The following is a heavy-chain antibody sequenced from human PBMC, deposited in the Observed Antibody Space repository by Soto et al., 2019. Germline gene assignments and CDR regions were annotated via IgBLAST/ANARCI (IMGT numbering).Heavy chain of an antibody. J-gene: IGHJ4*02. D-gene: IGHD1-20*01. CDR1: GGSMSSYY. Sequence: SETLSLTCTVSGGSMSSYYWSWIRQPPGKGLEWIGYVYYSGSTNYNPSLKSRVTISVDTSKNHFSLKLSSVTAADTAVYYCSRGLRYNWNSFDYWGQGTLVPVSS. CDR3: SRGLRYNWNSFDY. V-gene: IGHV4-59*01. CDR2: VYYSGST.